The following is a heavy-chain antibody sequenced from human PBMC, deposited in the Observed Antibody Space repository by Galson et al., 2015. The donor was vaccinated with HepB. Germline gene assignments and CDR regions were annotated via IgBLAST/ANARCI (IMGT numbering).Heavy chain of an antibody. D-gene: IGHD1-26*01. CDR2: ISYDGSNE. V-gene: IGHV3-30-3*01. Sequence: SLRLSCAASGFTFSSYAMHWVRQAPGKGLEWVAVISYDGSNEYYADSVKGRFTISRDNSKNTLYLQMNSLRAEDTAVYYCARVNTYIFVGAFWGAFDIWGQGTMVTVSS. CDR1: GFTFSSYA. CDR3: ARVNTYIFVGAFWGAFDI. J-gene: IGHJ3*02.